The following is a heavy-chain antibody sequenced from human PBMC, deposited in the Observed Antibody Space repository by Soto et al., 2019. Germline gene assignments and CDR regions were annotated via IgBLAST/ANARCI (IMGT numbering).Heavy chain of an antibody. CDR3: ARAAYSGSDGWFDH. CDR1: GGSMSHYY. D-gene: IGHD1-26*01. J-gene: IGHJ5*02. Sequence: SETLSLTCTVSGGSMSHYYWSWIRQPPGKGLEWIGNIYYSGSTLYNPSLESRVTISVDTSKNQFSLTVSSVTAADTAVYFCARAAYSGSDGWFDHWGQGTLVTVSS. V-gene: IGHV4-59*01. CDR2: IYYSGST.